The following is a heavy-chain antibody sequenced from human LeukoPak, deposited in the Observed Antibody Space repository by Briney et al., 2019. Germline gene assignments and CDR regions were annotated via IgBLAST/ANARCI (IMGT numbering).Heavy chain of an antibody. CDR1: GGSISSTSYY. CDR2: IYTTGST. Sequence: PSETLSLACTVSGGSISSTSYYWSWIRQPAGKGLEWIGHIYTTGSTNYNPSLKSRITISVDKAKNQFSLKLSSVTAADTAVYYCARSLTGTIRGGGFEFWGQGTLVTVSS. D-gene: IGHD1-7*01. CDR3: ARSLTGTIRGGGFEF. J-gene: IGHJ4*02. V-gene: IGHV4-61*09.